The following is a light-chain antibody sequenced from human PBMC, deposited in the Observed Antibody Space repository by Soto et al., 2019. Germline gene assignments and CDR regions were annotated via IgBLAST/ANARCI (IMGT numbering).Light chain of an antibody. CDR1: QSISSGY. Sequence: EIVLTQSPGTLSLSPGERATLSCRASQSISSGYLAWYQQKPGQAPRLLIYGASSRATGIPDRFSGSGSETDFTRTISRLEPEDCAVYYCQRYGTSLTWTFGQGTKVEIK. J-gene: IGKJ1*01. CDR3: QRYGTSLTWT. V-gene: IGKV3-20*01. CDR2: GAS.